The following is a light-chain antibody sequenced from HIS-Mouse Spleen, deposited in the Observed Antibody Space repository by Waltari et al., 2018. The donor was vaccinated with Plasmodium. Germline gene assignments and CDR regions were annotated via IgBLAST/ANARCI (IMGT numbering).Light chain of an antibody. CDR3: NSRDSSGNHVV. V-gene: IGLV3-19*01. J-gene: IGLJ2*01. CDR2: GKN. CDR1: SLRRYF. Sequence: SSELTQDPAVSVALGQTVRITCQGDSLRRYFASWYQQKPGQAAVLVNYGKNNRPSGISDRFSGSSSGNTASLTITGAQAEDEADYYCNSRDSSGNHVVFGGGTKLTVL.